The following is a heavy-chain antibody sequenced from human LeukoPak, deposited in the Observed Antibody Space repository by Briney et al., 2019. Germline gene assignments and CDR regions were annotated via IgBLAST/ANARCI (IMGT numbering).Heavy chain of an antibody. D-gene: IGHD3-3*01. CDR2: INPNSGGT. J-gene: IGHJ4*02. Sequence: ASVKVSCKASGYTFTGYYMHWVRQAPGQGLEWMGRINPNSGGTNYAQKLQGRVTMTRDTSISTAYMELSRLRSDDTAVYYCARVGVIYDFWSGPRYWGQGTLVTVSS. CDR3: ARVGVIYDFWSGPRY. CDR1: GYTFTGYY. V-gene: IGHV1-2*06.